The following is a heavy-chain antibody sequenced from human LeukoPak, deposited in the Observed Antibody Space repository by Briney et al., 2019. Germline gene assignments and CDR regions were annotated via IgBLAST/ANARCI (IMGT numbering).Heavy chain of an antibody. CDR2: IYYSGST. Sequence: SETLSLTCTVSGGSISSYYWSWIRQPPGKGLEWIGYIYYSGSTNYNPSLKSRVTISVDTSKNQFSLKLSSVTAADTAVYYCARDYYDSSGYYGRRYFDYWGQGTLVTVSS. CDR1: GGSISSYY. V-gene: IGHV4-59*01. D-gene: IGHD3-22*01. CDR3: ARDYYDSSGYYGRRYFDY. J-gene: IGHJ4*02.